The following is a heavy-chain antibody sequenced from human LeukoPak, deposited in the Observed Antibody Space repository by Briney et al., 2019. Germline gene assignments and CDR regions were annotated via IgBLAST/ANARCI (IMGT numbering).Heavy chain of an antibody. V-gene: IGHV5-51*01. J-gene: IGHJ3*02. CDR1: GYTFTYYY. Sequence: GESLKISCKGSGYTFTYYYIDWVRQMPGKGLEWMGIIYPGDSGARYSPSFQGQVTISVDKSINTTYLQWSSLKASDTAMYYCARRRRYYFDHDQALDIWGLGTMVTVSS. D-gene: IGHD3-22*01. CDR3: ARRRRYYFDHDQALDI. CDR2: IYPGDSGA.